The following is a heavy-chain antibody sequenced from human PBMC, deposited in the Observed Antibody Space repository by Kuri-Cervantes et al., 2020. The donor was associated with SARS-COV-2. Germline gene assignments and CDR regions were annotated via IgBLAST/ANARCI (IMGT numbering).Heavy chain of an antibody. CDR3: ARSARAAGTYYYYGMDV. Sequence: GGSLRLSCAASGFTFSSYAMHWVRQAPGKGLEWVAVISYDGSNKYYADSVKGRFTISRDNPKNTLYLQMNSLRAEDTAVYYCARSARAAGTYYYYGMDVWGQGTTVTVSS. CDR2: ISYDGSNK. D-gene: IGHD6-13*01. V-gene: IGHV3-30-3*01. CDR1: GFTFSSYA. J-gene: IGHJ6*02.